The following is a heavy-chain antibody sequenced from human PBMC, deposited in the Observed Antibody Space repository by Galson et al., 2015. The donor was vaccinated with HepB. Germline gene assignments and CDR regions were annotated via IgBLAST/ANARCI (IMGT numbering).Heavy chain of an antibody. D-gene: IGHD3-3*01. CDR1: GGSFSGYY. Sequence: SETLSLTCAVYGGSFSGYYWSWIRQPPGKGLEWIGEINHSGSTNYNPSLKSRVTISVDTSKNQFSLKLSSVTAADTAVYYCARSCTILTKLENRFDYWGQGTLVTVSS. CDR2: INHSGST. J-gene: IGHJ4*02. CDR3: ARSCTILTKLENRFDY. V-gene: IGHV4-34*01.